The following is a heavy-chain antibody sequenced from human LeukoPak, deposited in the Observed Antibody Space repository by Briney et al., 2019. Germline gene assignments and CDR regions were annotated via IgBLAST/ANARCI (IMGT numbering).Heavy chain of an antibody. CDR2: MNPNSGNT. D-gene: IGHD6-13*01. CDR3: ARGRGSSWYEGDAFDI. J-gene: IGHJ3*02. Sequence: GASVKVSCKASGYTFTSYDINWVRQATGQGLKWMGWMNPNSGNTGYAQKFQGRVTMTRNTSISTAYMELSSLRSEDTAVYYCARGRGSSWYEGDAFDIWGQGTMVTVSS. CDR1: GYTFTSYD. V-gene: IGHV1-8*01.